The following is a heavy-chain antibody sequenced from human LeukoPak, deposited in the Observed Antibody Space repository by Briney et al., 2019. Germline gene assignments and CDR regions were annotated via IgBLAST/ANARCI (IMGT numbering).Heavy chain of an antibody. CDR2: IKTKVYGGTT. D-gene: IGHD1-1*01. Sequence: PGGSLRLSCAASGFAFGDFAMNWVRQAPGQGLEWVGFIKTKVYGGTTEYAASVKGRFTTSRNDSKAIAYLQTNSLKTEDTAVYYCTRDHRDDWNPGYYFDYWGQGALVTVSS. J-gene: IGHJ4*02. V-gene: IGHV3-49*04. CDR3: TRDHRDDWNPGYYFDY. CDR1: GFAFGDFA.